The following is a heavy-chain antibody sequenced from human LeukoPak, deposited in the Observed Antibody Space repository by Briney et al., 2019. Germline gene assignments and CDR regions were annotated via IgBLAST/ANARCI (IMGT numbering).Heavy chain of an antibody. D-gene: IGHD1-7*01. V-gene: IGHV3-11*04. CDR1: GFTFSDYY. Sequence: GGSLRLSCAASGFTFSDYYMSWIRQAPGKRLEWVSYISSSGSTIYYADSVKGRFTISRDNAKNSLYLQMNSLRAEDTAVYYCARDGELELRSDAFDIWGQGTMVTVSS. J-gene: IGHJ3*02. CDR2: ISSSGSTI. CDR3: ARDGELELRSDAFDI.